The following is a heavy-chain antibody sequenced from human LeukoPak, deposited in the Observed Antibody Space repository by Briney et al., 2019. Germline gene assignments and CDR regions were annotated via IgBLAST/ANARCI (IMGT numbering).Heavy chain of an antibody. CDR2: INPKTGDT. J-gene: IGHJ6*03. CDR1: GYTFIGYH. V-gene: IGHV1-2*02. CDR3: FYYMDV. Sequence: ASVRVSCKASGYTFIGYHLYWVRLAPGQGLEWMGWINPKTGDTNYSENFKGRVTMTTDTSINTAYMDLGSLTYDDTAVYYYFYYMDVWAKGTTVIVSS.